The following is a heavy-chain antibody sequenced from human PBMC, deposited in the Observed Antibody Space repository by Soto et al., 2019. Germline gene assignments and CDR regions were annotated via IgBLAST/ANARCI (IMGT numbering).Heavy chain of an antibody. Sequence: SVKVSCKASGGTFSSYAISWVRQAPGQGLEWMGGIIPIFGTANYAQKLQGRVTITADKSTSAAYMELSSLRSEDTAVYYCARAVVVLRYSSSSNWFDPWGQGTLVTVSS. V-gene: IGHV1-69*06. D-gene: IGHD6-6*01. CDR3: ARAVVVLRYSSSSNWFDP. J-gene: IGHJ5*02. CDR1: GGTFSSYA. CDR2: IIPIFGTA.